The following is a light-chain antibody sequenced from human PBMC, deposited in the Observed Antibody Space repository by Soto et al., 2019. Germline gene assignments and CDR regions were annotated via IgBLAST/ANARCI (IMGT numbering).Light chain of an antibody. CDR3: SSYTSSSTDV. V-gene: IGLV2-14*01. CDR1: SSDVGGYDY. CDR2: EVS. J-gene: IGLJ1*01. Sequence: QSVLTQPASVSGSPGQSITISCTGTSSDVGGYDYVSWYQHHPGKAPKLTIYEVSNRPSGVSNRFSGSKSGNTASLTISRLQAEDEAEYYCSSYTSSSTDVFGTGTKGTVL.